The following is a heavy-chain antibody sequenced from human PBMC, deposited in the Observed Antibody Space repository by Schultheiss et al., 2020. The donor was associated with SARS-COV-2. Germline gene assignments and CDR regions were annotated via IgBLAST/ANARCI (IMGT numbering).Heavy chain of an antibody. CDR3: ARRGYYYGMDV. V-gene: IGHV4-34*01. J-gene: IGHJ6*02. CDR1: GGSFSGYY. CDR2: IYHSGST. Sequence: SETLSLTCAVYGGSFSGYYWSWIRQPPGKGLEWIGEIYHSGSTFYNPSLQSPGTISIDTSKNQFSLKLSSVTAADTAVYYCARRGYYYGMDVWGQGTTVTVSS.